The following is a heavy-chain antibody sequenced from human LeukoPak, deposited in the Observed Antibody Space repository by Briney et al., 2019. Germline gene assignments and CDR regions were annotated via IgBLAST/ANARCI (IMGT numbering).Heavy chain of an antibody. Sequence: GGSLRLSCAASGFTFSSHGMNWVRQAPGKGLEWVSGISPSGEITYYTDSVKGRFTISRDNSKNTVSLQMNSLRGEDTAVYYCARDRDRDGYNFSDWSSDAFDIWGQGTMVTVSS. J-gene: IGHJ3*02. D-gene: IGHD5-24*01. CDR1: GFTFSSHG. CDR2: ISPSGEIT. CDR3: ARDRDRDGYNFSDWSSDAFDI. V-gene: IGHV3-23*01.